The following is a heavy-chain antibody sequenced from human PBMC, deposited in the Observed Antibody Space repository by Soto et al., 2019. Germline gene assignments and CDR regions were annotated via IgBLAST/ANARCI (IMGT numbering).Heavy chain of an antibody. CDR1: GGSLSAYY. J-gene: IGHJ6*03. D-gene: IGHD2-2*01. CDR3: ALAPAANILQ. CDR2: INPSGTT. Sequence: SETLSLTCAVYGGSLSAYYWSWIRQPPGKGLEWIGEINPSGTTNYNPSLKSRVTISVDTSKNQFSLKLSSVTAADTAVYHCALAPAANILQWGKGTRVTVS. V-gene: IGHV4-34*01.